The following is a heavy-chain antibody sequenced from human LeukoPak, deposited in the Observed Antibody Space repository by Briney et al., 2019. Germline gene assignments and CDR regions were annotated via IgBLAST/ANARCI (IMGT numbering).Heavy chain of an antibody. Sequence: GGSLRLSCAPSGFTFSSYGMHWVRQAPGKGLEWVAVIWYDGSNKYYADSVKGRFTISRDNSKNTLYLQMNSLRAEDTAVYYCAKERDYDSSGYSGRGYYFDYWGQGTLVTVSS. CDR3: AKERDYDSSGYSGRGYYFDY. D-gene: IGHD3-22*01. J-gene: IGHJ4*02. CDR2: IWYDGSNK. V-gene: IGHV3-33*06. CDR1: GFTFSSYG.